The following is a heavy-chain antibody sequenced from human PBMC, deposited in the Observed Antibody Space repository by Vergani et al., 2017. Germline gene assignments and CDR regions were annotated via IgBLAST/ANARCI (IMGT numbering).Heavy chain of an antibody. D-gene: IGHD3-9*01. J-gene: IGHJ2*01. CDR1: GGSISSGSYY. Sequence: QVQLQESGPGLVRPSQTLSLTCTVSGGSISSGSYYWSWIRQPAGKGLEWIGRIYTSGSTNYNPSLKSRVTISVATSKNQFSLKLSSVTAADTAVYYCARGATYYDILTGYYNDWYFYLWGRGTLVTVSS. CDR3: ARGATYYDILTGYYNDWYFYL. CDR2: IYTSGST. V-gene: IGHV4-61*02.